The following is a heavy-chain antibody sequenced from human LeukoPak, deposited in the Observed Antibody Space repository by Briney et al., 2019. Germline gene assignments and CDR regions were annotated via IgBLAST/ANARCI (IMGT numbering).Heavy chain of an antibody. D-gene: IGHD6-13*01. CDR2: ISYDGSNK. J-gene: IGHJ4*02. V-gene: IGHV3-30*18. Sequence: GGSLRLPCPASGFTFSTFGMHWVRQTPGKGLEWVAVISYDGSNKYYGDSVKGRFTISRDNSKNTLYLQMNSLRAEDTAVYYCAKKFPGTVAAGPDHWGQGTLVTVSS. CDR1: GFTFSTFG. CDR3: AKKFPGTVAAGPDH.